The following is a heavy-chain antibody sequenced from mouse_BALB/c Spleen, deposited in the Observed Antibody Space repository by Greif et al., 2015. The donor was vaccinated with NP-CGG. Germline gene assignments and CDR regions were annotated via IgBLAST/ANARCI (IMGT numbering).Heavy chain of an antibody. CDR1: GFTFSSFG. Sequence: EVKLVESGGGLVRPGGSRKLSCAASGFTFSSFGMHWVRQAPEKGLVWVAYISSGSSTIYYADTVKGRFTISRDNPKNTLFLQMTSLRSEDTAMYYCARGAMDYWGQGTSVTVSS. J-gene: IGHJ4*01. CDR2: ISSGSSTI. V-gene: IGHV5-17*02. CDR3: ARGAMDY.